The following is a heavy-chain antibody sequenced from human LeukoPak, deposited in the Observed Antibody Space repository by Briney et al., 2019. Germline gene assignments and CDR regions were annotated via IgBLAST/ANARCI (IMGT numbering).Heavy chain of an antibody. Sequence: SETLSLTCAVSGYSISSGYYWGWIRQPPGKGLEWIGSIYHSGSTYYNPSLKSRVTISVDTSKHQFSLKLSSVTAADTAVYYCARSIVVVPAAPEAFDYWGQGTLVTVSS. D-gene: IGHD2-2*01. V-gene: IGHV4-38-2*01. J-gene: IGHJ4*02. CDR1: GYSISSGYY. CDR2: IYHSGST. CDR3: ARSIVVVPAAPEAFDY.